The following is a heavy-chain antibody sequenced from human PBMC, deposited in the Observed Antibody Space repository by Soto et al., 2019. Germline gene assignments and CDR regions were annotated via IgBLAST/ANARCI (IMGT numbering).Heavy chain of an antibody. CDR3: ARAAVAARRRYDYYYYYGMDV. J-gene: IGHJ6*02. Sequence: SETLSLTCTVSGGSISSYYWSWIRQPAGKGLEWIGRIYTSGSTNYNPSLKSRVTMSVDTSKNQFSLKLSAVTAADTAVYYCARAAVAARRRYDYYYYYGMDVWGQGTTVTVSS. D-gene: IGHD6-6*01. V-gene: IGHV4-4*07. CDR2: IYTSGST. CDR1: GGSISSYY.